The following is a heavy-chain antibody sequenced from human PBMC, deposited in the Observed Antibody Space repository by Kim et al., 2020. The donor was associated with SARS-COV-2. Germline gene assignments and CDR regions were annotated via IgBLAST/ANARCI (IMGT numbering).Heavy chain of an antibody. Sequence: GGSLRLSCAASGLNNYAMTWVRQAPGKGLEWVSGISAKGDVRDYPDSVKGRFTISRDTSKNTLHLQMNSLRVEDTAVYYCAKALVAYSGYEEAFDIWGQGTMVTVSS. CDR2: ISAKGDVR. J-gene: IGHJ3*02. V-gene: IGHV3-23*01. D-gene: IGHD5-12*01. CDR3: AKALVAYSGYEEAFDI. CDR1: GLNNYA.